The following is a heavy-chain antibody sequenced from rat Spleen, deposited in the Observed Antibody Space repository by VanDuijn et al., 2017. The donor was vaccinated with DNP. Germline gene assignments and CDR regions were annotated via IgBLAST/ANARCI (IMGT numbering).Heavy chain of an antibody. V-gene: IGHV5-7*01. D-gene: IGHD1-2*01. Sequence: EVQLVESGGGLVQPGRSLKLSCAASGFTFSDYNMAWVRQAPKKGLEWVTTISSDDSRTYYRDSVKGRFTISRDNVKSTLYLQMDSLRSEDTATYYCAREITIGAVLDCWGQGVMVTVSS. J-gene: IGHJ2*01. CDR1: GFTFSDYN. CDR3: AREITIGAVLDC. CDR2: ISSDDSRT.